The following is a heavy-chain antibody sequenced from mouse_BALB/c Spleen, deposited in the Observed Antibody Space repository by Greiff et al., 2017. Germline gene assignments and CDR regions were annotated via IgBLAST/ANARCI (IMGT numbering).Heavy chain of an antibody. CDR3: ARDMIPDGYYEAMDY. CDR1: GFSLTSYG. V-gene: IGHV2-9*02. CDR2: IWAGGST. Sequence: QVQLKESGPGLVAPSQSLSITCTVSGFSLTSYGVHWVRQPPGKGLEWLGVIWAGGSTNYNSALMSRLSISKDNSKSQVFLKMNSLQTDDTAMYYCARDMIPDGYYEAMDYWGQGTSVTVSS. J-gene: IGHJ4*01. D-gene: IGHD2-3*01.